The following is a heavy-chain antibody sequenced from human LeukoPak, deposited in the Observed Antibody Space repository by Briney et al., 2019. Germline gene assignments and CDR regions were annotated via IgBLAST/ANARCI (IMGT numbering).Heavy chain of an antibody. Sequence: SETLSLTCSVSIGSISSSKWWSWVRQSPVRGLEWIGEIYLYGTTNYNPSFTSRVTMSVDRSRNQFSLKLTSVTAADTAVYYCARQKWEQQGRDYYFNGLDVWGPGTTVIVSS. D-gene: IGHD1/OR15-1a*01. CDR2: IYLYGTT. J-gene: IGHJ6*02. CDR3: ARQKWEQQGRDYYFNGLDV. CDR1: IGSISSSKW. V-gene: IGHV4-4*02.